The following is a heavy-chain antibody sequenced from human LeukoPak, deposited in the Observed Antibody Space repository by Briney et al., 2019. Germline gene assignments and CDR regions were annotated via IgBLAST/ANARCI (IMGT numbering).Heavy chain of an antibody. V-gene: IGHV1-69*13. J-gene: IGHJ4*02. D-gene: IGHD5-12*01. CDR3: AGGNSGYDELWQYYFDY. Sequence: SVKVSCKASGHSFSAFYMHWVRQAPGQGLEWMGGIIPIFGTANYAQKFQGRVTITADESTSTAYMELSSLRSEDTAVYYCAGGNSGYDELWQYYFDYWGQGTLVTVSS. CDR2: IIPIFGTA. CDR1: GHSFSAFY.